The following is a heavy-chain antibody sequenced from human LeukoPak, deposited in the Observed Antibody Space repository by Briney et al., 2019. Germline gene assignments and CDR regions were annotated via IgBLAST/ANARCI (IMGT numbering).Heavy chain of an antibody. CDR3: ARHLTYASAWYCPDY. CDR1: GYSFTSYW. CDR2: IYPGDSGT. D-gene: IGHD6-19*01. Sequence: GESLKISCKGSGYSFTSYWIGWVRQMPGKGLEWMGVIYPGDSGTRYSPSFQGQVTISADKSISTAYLQWSSLKASDTAMYYCARHLTYASAWYCPDYWGQGTLVTVSS. V-gene: IGHV5-51*01. J-gene: IGHJ4*02.